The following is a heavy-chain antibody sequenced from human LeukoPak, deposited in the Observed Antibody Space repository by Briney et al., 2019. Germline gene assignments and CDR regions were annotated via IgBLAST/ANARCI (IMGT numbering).Heavy chain of an antibody. D-gene: IGHD2-2*01. Sequence: KPSETLSLTCTVSGGSISSSSYYWGWIRQPPGKGLEWIGSIYYSGSTYYNPSLKSRVTISVDTSKNQFSLKLSSVTAADTAVYYCARQAIGYCSSTSCPPYYFDYWGQGTLVTVSS. CDR2: IYYSGST. CDR1: GGSISSSSYY. J-gene: IGHJ4*02. V-gene: IGHV4-39*01. CDR3: ARQAIGYCSSTSCPPYYFDY.